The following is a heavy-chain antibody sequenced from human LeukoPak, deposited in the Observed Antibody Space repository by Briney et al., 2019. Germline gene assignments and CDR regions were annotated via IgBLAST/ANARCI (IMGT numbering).Heavy chain of an antibody. D-gene: IGHD5-12*01. CDR1: GGSISSYY. CDR3: ARDRGYSGYESPPYYFDY. CDR2: IYYSGST. V-gene: IGHV4-59*01. J-gene: IGHJ4*02. Sequence: SETLSLTCTVSGGSISSYYWSWTRQPPGKGLEWIGYIYYSGSTNYNPSLKSRVTISVDTSKNQFSLKLSSVTAADTAVYYCARDRGYSGYESPPYYFDYWGQGTLVTVSS.